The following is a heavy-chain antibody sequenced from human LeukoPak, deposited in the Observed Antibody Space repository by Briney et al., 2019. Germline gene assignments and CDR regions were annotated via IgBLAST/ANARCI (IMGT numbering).Heavy chain of an antibody. D-gene: IGHD3-3*01. CDR2: IWDDGSNK. Sequence: GGSLRLSCGASGFTFSAYAMHWVRQAPGKGLEWVAVIWDDGSNKHYADSVKGRFTISRDNSKNTLYLQMNNLRADDTAVYYCVKDMGISIFGVLTFHFAFWGQGTLVTVSS. CDR3: VKDMGISIFGVLTFHFAF. V-gene: IGHV3-33*06. CDR1: GFTFSAYA. J-gene: IGHJ4*02.